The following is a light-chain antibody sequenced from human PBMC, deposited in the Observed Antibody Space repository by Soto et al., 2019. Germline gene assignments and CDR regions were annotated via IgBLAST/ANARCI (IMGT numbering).Light chain of an antibody. V-gene: IGKV1-5*01. CDR1: QSISSW. J-gene: IGKJ1*01. Sequence: DIQMTQSPSTLSASVGDRVTITCRASQSISSWLAWYQQKPGKAPKLLIYDASSLESGVPSRFSGSGSGTEFTLTISSLQPDDFATYYCQQYNSYLWTFGKGNKVEIK. CDR3: QQYNSYLWT. CDR2: DAS.